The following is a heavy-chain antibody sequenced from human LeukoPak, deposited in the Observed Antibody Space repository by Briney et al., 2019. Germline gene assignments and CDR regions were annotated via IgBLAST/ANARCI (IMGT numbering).Heavy chain of an antibody. D-gene: IGHD3-22*01. V-gene: IGHV3-30*18. CDR3: AKLPTSSGLDY. Sequence: PGESLRLSCAASGFTFSSYGMHWVRQAPGKGLEWVAVISYDGSNKYYADSVKGRFTISRDNSKNTLYLQMNSLRAEDTAVYYCAKLPTSSGLDYWGQGTLVTVSS. J-gene: IGHJ4*02. CDR2: ISYDGSNK. CDR1: GFTFSSYG.